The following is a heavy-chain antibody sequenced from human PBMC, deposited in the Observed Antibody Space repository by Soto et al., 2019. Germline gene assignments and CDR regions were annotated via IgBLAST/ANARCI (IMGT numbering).Heavy chain of an antibody. CDR2: IWYDGSNK. CDR1: GFTFSSYG. D-gene: IGHD2-15*01. V-gene: IGHV3-33*01. Sequence: QVQLVESGGGVVQPGRSLRLSCAASGFTFSSYGMHWVRQAPGKGLEWVAVIWYDGSNKYYADSVKGRFTISRDNSKNTLYLLMNQLRAEDTAVYYCARKRGDCSGGSCYFYYYYGMDGWGRGTTVTVSS. J-gene: IGHJ6*02. CDR3: ARKRGDCSGGSCYFYYYYGMDG.